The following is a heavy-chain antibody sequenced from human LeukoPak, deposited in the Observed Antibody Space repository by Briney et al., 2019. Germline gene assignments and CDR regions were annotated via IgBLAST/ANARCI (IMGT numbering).Heavy chain of an antibody. CDR3: GKLSGFNWDYFVNY. CDR2: IGGRSGTT. CDR1: GFTLDNFA. J-gene: IGHJ4*02. D-gene: IGHD1-7*01. V-gene: IGHV3-23*01. Sequence: GGSLRLSCAASGFTLDNFAMTWVRQAPGKGLEWVSAIGGRSGTTFYADSVKGRFTISRDNSKNTLYLQVNSLRPDDTAVYYCGKLSGFNWDYFVNYWGQGTLVTVSS.